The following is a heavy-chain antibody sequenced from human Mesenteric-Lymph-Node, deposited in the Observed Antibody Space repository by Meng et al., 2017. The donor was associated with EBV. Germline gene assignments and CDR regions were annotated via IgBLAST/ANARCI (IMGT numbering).Heavy chain of an antibody. CDR2: IYYSGTT. D-gene: IGHD3-10*01. CDR1: SYSISSTSYH. Sequence: LQPQESGPGLVMTSGSLSLIFTVSSYSISSTSYHWGLIRQSPGKGLELIGSIYYSGTTYFNPSLESRVSISVDTSKKQFSLRLTSVTAADTAVYYCARQYGSSFDYWGQGTLVTVSS. V-gene: IGHV4-39*01. J-gene: IGHJ4*02. CDR3: ARQYGSSFDY.